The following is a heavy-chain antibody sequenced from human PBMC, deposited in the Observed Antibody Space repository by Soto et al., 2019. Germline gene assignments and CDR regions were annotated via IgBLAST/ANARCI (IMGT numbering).Heavy chain of an antibody. CDR3: ARSGYSYGPFDY. Sequence: EVQLVESGGGLIQPGGSLRLSCAASGFTVSSTYMSWVRQAPGKGLEWVSVIYSGGSTYYADSVKGRFTTSRDNSKHTLYLQMNSLRAEATAVYYCARSGYSYGPFDYWGQGTLVTVSS. CDR2: IYSGGST. D-gene: IGHD5-18*01. CDR1: GFTVSSTY. V-gene: IGHV3-53*01. J-gene: IGHJ4*02.